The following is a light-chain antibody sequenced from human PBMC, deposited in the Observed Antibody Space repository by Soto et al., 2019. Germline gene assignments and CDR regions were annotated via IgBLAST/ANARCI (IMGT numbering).Light chain of an antibody. CDR2: EVL. Sequence: QSVLTQPASVSGSPGQSITISCTGTSSDVGSYNLVSWYQQHPGKAPKLMIYEVLKRPSGVSNHFSGSKSGNTASLTISGLQAEDEADYYCCSYAGSGTYVLFGGGTKLTVL. CDR1: SSDVGSYNL. J-gene: IGLJ2*01. CDR3: CSYAGSGTYVL. V-gene: IGLV2-23*02.